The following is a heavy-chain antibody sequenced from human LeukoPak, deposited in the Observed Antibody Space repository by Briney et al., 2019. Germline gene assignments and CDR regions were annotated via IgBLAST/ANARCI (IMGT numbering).Heavy chain of an antibody. Sequence: PGGSLRLSCAASGFTFSNALMSWVRQAPGKGLEWVGRIKSKTDGGTTDYAAHVKGSFTISRDDSKNTLYLQMNSLKTEDTAVYYCIGGYYSYWGQGTLVTVSS. J-gene: IGHJ4*02. CDR1: GFTFSNAL. CDR2: IKSKTDGGTT. V-gene: IGHV3-15*01. CDR3: IGGYYSY. D-gene: IGHD3-22*01.